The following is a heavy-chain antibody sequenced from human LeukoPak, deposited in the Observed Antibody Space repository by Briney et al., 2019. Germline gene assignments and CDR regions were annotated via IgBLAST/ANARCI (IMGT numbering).Heavy chain of an antibody. V-gene: IGHV4-39*01. CDR3: ASSGWTPFDY. Sequence: ASETLSLTCTVSGGSISSSSYYWGWIRQPPGKGLEWIGSIYYSGSTYYNPSLKSRVTISVDTSKNQFSLKLSSVTAADTAVYYCASSGWTPFDYWGQGTLVTVSS. CDR1: GGSISSSSYY. D-gene: IGHD6-19*01. CDR2: IYYSGST. J-gene: IGHJ4*02.